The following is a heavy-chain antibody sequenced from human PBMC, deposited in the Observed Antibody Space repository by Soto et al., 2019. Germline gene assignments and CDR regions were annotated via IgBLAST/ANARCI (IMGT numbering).Heavy chain of an antibody. CDR2: VSYDGSKK. V-gene: IGHV3-30-3*01. J-gene: IGHJ5*01. Sequence: GGSLRLSCAASGFTFIAHAMHCVRQAPGKGLEWVAVVSYDGSKKFYADSVKGRFIVSRDSSTNTLYMQMDSLTTEDTAVYYCASDKERFNSGKSWFEYWGQGTMVTIYS. D-gene: IGHD6-19*01. CDR1: GFTFIAHA. CDR3: ASDKERFNSGKSWFEY.